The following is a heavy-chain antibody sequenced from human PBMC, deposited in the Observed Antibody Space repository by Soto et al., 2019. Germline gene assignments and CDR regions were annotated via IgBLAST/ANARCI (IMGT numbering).Heavy chain of an antibody. CDR2: IYSGGST. V-gene: IGHV3-53*01. Sequence: GGSLRLSCAASGFTVSSNYMSWVRQAPGKGLEWVSVIYSGGSTYYADSVKGRFTISRDNSKNTLYLQMNSLRAEDTAVYYCARDRSLAGPMPYYYYGMDVWGQGTTVTVSS. CDR1: GFTVSSNY. D-gene: IGHD6-13*01. J-gene: IGHJ6*02. CDR3: ARDRSLAGPMPYYYYGMDV.